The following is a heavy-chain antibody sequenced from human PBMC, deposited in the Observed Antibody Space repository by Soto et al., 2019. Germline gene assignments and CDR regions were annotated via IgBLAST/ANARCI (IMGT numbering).Heavy chain of an antibody. CDR1: GGPFRGYY. V-gene: IGHV4-34*01. CDR3: ARTSLTIFGPSNDYYGMGV. CDR2: INHSGST. Sequence: SETLPLTCADYGGPFRGYYWTWIRQPPGTWLEWIGEINHSGSTNYNPSLKSRVTISVDTSKNQFSLKLTSVTAADTAVYYCARTSLTIFGPSNDYYGMGVWGLGTTVT. J-gene: IGHJ6*02. D-gene: IGHD3-3*01.